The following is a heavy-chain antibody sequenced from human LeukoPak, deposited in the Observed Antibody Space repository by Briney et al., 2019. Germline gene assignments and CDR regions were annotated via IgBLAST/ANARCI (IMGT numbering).Heavy chain of an antibody. CDR1: GYTFNTYG. Sequence: ASVKVSCKASGYTFNTYGFSWVRQAPGQGLEWMGWINAYNGNTNYAQKLQGRVTMTTETSTSTANMELRSLRSDDTAVYYCARRQGTTLSFDYWGQGTLVTVSS. J-gene: IGHJ4*02. D-gene: IGHD1-1*01. CDR2: INAYNGNT. V-gene: IGHV1-18*01. CDR3: ARRQGTTLSFDY.